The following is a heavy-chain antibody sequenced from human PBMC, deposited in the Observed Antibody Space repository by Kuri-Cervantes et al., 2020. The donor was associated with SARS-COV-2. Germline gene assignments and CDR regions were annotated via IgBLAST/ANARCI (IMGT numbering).Heavy chain of an antibody. V-gene: IGHV4-4*07. CDR3: ARDPGIAVAGGFDY. J-gene: IGHJ4*02. Sequence: SETLSLTCAVSGGSISSYYWSWIRQPAGKGLEWIGRIYTSGSTNYNPSLKSRVTMSVDTSKNQFSLKLSSVTAADTAVYYCARDPGIAVAGGFDYWGQGTLVTVSS. D-gene: IGHD6-19*01. CDR2: IYTSGST. CDR1: GGSISSYY.